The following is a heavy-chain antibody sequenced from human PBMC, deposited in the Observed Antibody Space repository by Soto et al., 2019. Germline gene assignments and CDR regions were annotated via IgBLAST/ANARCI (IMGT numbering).Heavy chain of an antibody. Sequence: GGSLRLSSAASGFTFSSYAMHWVRQAPGKGLEWVAVISYDGSNKYYADSVKGRFTISRDNSKNTLYLQMNSLRAEDTAVYYCARASPRTAMVTAIDYWGQGTLVTVSS. D-gene: IGHD5-18*01. CDR2: ISYDGSNK. J-gene: IGHJ4*02. V-gene: IGHV3-30-3*01. CDR1: GFTFSSYA. CDR3: ARASPRTAMVTAIDY.